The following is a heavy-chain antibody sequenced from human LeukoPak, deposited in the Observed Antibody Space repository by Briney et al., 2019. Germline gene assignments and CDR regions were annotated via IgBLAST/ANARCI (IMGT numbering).Heavy chain of an antibody. CDR1: GGSFGGYY. Sequence: PSETLSLTCAVYGGSFGGYYWSWIRQPPGKGLEWIGEINHSGSTNYNPSLKSRVTISVDTSKNQFSLKLSSVTAADTAVYYCARGPRGTAMTKIDYWGQGTLVTVSS. J-gene: IGHJ4*02. CDR2: INHSGST. V-gene: IGHV4-34*01. CDR3: ARGPRGTAMTKIDY. D-gene: IGHD5-18*01.